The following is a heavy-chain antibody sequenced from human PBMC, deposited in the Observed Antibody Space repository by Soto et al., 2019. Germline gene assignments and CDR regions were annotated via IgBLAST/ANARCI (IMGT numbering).Heavy chain of an antibody. V-gene: IGHV4-30-2*01. Sequence: SETLSLTCAVSGGSIRSGGYSWSWIRQPPGKGLEWIGYIYHSGSTYYNPSLKSRVTISVDRSKNQFSLKLSSVTAADTAVYYCARASTVYDILTYFDYWGQGTLVTVSX. J-gene: IGHJ4*02. D-gene: IGHD3-9*01. CDR2: IYHSGST. CDR1: GGSIRSGGYS. CDR3: ARASTVYDILTYFDY.